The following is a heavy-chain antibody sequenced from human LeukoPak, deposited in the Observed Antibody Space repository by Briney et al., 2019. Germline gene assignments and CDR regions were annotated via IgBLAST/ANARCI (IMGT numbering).Heavy chain of an antibody. CDR1: GFTFSSYE. Sequence: GGSLRLSCAASGFTFSSYEMNWVRQAPGKGLEWVSYISSSGSTIYYADSVNGRFTISRDNAKNSLYLQMNSLRAEDTAVYYCARDLLLERRYYHYYYYMDVWGKGTTVTVSS. D-gene: IGHD1-1*01. V-gene: IGHV3-48*03. CDR2: ISSSGSTI. J-gene: IGHJ6*03. CDR3: ARDLLLERRYYHYYYYMDV.